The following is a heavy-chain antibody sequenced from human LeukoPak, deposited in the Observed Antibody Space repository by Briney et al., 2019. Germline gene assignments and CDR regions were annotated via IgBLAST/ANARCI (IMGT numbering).Heavy chain of an antibody. CDR2: INPNSGGT. CDR1: GYTFTTYG. V-gene: IGHV1-2*02. J-gene: IGHJ3*02. D-gene: IGHD3-22*01. Sequence: ASVKVSCKASGYTFTTYGISWVRQAPGQGLEWMGWINPNSGGTNYAQKFQGRVTMTRDTSISTAYMELSRLRSDDTAVYYCARAPSITMIVVVINDAFDIWGQGTVVTVSS. CDR3: ARAPSITMIVVVINDAFDI.